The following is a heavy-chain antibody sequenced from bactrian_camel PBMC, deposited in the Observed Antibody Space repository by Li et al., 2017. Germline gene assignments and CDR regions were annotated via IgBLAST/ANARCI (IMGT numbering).Heavy chain of an antibody. J-gene: IGHJ4*01. CDR2: IVSDGSNT. V-gene: IGHV3-2*01. CDR1: GFTFSRYY. Sequence: HVQLVESGGGLVQPGGSLRLSCAASGFTFSRYYMSWVRQAPGKGLEWVSSIVSDGSNTYADSVKGRFTISRDNAKNTLYLQMNSLKSEDSALYYCATTRLWLSPTYNYWGQGTQVTVSS. CDR3: ATTRLWLSPTYNY. D-gene: IGHD1*01.